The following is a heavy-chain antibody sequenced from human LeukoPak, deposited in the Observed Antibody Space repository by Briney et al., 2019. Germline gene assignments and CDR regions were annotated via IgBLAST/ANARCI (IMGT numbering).Heavy chain of an antibody. CDR1: GYTFTSYY. V-gene: IGHV1-46*01. CDR2: INPSGGST. CDR3: ARDTYYDFWSGYYHYYFDY. J-gene: IGHJ4*02. D-gene: IGHD3-3*01. Sequence: ASVKVSCKASGYTFTSYYMHWVRQAPRQGLEWMGIINPSGGSTSYAQKFQGRVTMTRDTSTSTVYMELSSLRSEDTAVYYCARDTYYDFWSGYYHYYFDYWGQGTLVTVSS.